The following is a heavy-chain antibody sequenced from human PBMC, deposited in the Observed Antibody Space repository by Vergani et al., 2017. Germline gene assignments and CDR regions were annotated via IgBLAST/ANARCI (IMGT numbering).Heavy chain of an antibody. Sequence: QVQLPESGPGLVKPSETLSLTCTVSGGSLSSYYWSWIRQPPGKGLEWIGSIYYSGSTYYNPSLKSRVTISVDTSKNQFSLKLSSVTAADTAVYYCARHGGAFGWNYFDYWGQGTLVTVSS. CDR2: IYYSGST. V-gene: IGHV4-39*01. D-gene: IGHD6-19*01. CDR1: GGSLSSYY. CDR3: ARHGGAFGWNYFDY. J-gene: IGHJ4*02.